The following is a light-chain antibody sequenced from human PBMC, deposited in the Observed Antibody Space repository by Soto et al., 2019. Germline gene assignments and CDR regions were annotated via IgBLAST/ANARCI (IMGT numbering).Light chain of an antibody. V-gene: IGKV3-20*01. J-gene: IGKJ2*01. CDR2: GAS. CDR1: QSVSSNY. CDR3: QHYGSSPPVT. Sequence: EIVLTQSPGTRSLSPGERATLSCRASQSVSSNYLAWYQQKPGLAPRLLIYGASSGATGIPDRFSGSGSGTDFTLTISRLEPEDFAVYYCQHYGSSPPVTFGQGTKLEIK.